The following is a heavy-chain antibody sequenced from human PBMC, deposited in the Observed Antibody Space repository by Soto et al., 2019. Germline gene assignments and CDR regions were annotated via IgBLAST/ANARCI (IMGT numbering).Heavy chain of an antibody. J-gene: IGHJ4*02. CDR3: AKHVVFVSGGSSFDF. CDR2: IYYTGST. CDR1: GGSISGYY. V-gene: IGHV4-59*08. Sequence: SETLSLTCTVSGGSISGYYWSWIRQPPGKGLEWLGYIYYTGSTNYNPSLKSRLTISVDTSKNQFSLKLGSVTAADTAVYYCAKHVVFVSGGSSFDFCGQGILVTVSS. D-gene: IGHD3-16*01.